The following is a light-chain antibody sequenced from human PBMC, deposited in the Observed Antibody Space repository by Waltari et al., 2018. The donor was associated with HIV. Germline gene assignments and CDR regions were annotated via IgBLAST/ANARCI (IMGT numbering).Light chain of an antibody. CDR1: LLEKKH. J-gene: IGLJ2*01. Sequence: SLELTQPSSVSVSPGQAARITCSGDLLEKKHARWFQQKPGQAPVVVIYKDTERPSAIPERFSGSSSGTTVTLTIGGVQVEDEADYYCYSAADDNRLIFGGGTKLTVL. CDR3: YSAADDNRLI. V-gene: IGLV3-27*01. CDR2: KDT.